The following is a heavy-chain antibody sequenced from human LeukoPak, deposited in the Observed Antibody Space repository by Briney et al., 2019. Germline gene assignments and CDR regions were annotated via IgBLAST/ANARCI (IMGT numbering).Heavy chain of an antibody. V-gene: IGHV1-18*01. J-gene: IGHJ6*02. CDR1: GYTFTSYG. CDR2: INAYNGNT. Sequence: ASVNVSLKSSGYTFTSYGISWVRQPPGQGLEWMGWINAYNGNTNYPHRLQGRVTMNTDTSTSTAYMELRSLRFDDTAVYYCAREELLRYFDWQRYHYYYGMDVWGQGTTVTVSS. D-gene: IGHD3-9*01. CDR3: AREELLRYFDWQRYHYYYGMDV.